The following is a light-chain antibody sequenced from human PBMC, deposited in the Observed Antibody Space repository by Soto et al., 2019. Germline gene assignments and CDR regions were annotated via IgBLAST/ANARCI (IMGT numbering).Light chain of an antibody. Sequence: EVLLTQSPGTLSLSPGERPTLSWRASQSVSSNYFAWYQQKPGQAPRILIYGISSRATGIPDRFSGSGSGTDCTLTLNRLEPEDFSVYYCQQYENSPITFGQGTRLEIK. V-gene: IGKV3-20*01. CDR1: QSVSSNY. CDR3: QQYENSPIT. CDR2: GIS. J-gene: IGKJ5*01.